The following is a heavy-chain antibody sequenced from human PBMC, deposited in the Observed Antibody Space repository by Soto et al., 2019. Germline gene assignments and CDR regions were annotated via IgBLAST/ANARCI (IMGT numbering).Heavy chain of an antibody. CDR2: ISSSGSTI. CDR1: GFTFSDYY. D-gene: IGHD6-6*01. J-gene: IGHJ6*03. Sequence: QVQLVESGGGLVKPGGSLRLSCAASGFTFSDYYMSWIRQAPGKGLEWVSYISSSGSTIYYADSVKGRFTISRDNAKNSLYLQMNSLRAEDTDVYYCARVRVKSSIAARGYYYYYYMDVGGKGTTVTVSS. CDR3: ARVRVKSSIAARGYYYYYYMDV. V-gene: IGHV3-11*01.